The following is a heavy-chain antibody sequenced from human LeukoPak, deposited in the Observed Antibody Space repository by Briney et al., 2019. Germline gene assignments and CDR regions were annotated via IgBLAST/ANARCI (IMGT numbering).Heavy chain of an antibody. Sequence: ASVKVSCKASGYTFTSYDINWVRQATGQGLEWMGWMSPSSGDTNYAQKLQGRVTMTTDTSTSTAYMELRSLRSDDTAVYYCARDRSNYYDSSGYYYDAFDIWGQGTMVTVSS. V-gene: IGHV1-18*01. J-gene: IGHJ3*02. CDR3: ARDRSNYYDSSGYYYDAFDI. CDR1: GYTFTSYD. D-gene: IGHD3-22*01. CDR2: MSPSSGDT.